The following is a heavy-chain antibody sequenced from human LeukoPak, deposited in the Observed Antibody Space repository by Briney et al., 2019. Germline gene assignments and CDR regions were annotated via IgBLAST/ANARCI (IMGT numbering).Heavy chain of an antibody. CDR3: ARVSTVTLLDV. CDR1: GYTFTSYG. J-gene: IGHJ6*04. V-gene: IGHV1-18*01. CDR2: ISAYNGNT. Sequence: ASVKVPCKASGYTFTSYGFSWVGQAPGQGLEWMGWISAYNGNTNYAQKLQGRVTMTTDTSTSTAYMELRSLRSDDTAVYYCARVSTVTLLDVWGKGTTVTVSS. D-gene: IGHD4-17*01.